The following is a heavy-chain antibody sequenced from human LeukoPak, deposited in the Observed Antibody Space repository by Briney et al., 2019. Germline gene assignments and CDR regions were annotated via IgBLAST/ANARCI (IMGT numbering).Heavy chain of an antibody. D-gene: IGHD6-13*01. CDR2: IYYSGST. CDR3: ARAAAGTRFDP. J-gene: IGHJ5*02. CDR1: GGSISSYY. V-gene: IGHV4-59*08. Sequence: PSETLSLTCTVSGGSISSYYWSWIRQPPGKGPEWIGCIYYSGSTNYNPSLKSRVTISVDMSKNQFSLKLSSVTAADTAVYYCARAAAGTRFDPWGQGTLVTVSS.